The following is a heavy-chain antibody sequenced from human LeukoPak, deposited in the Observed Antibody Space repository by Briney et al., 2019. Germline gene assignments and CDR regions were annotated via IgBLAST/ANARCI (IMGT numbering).Heavy chain of an antibody. CDR1: GGTFSSYA. CDR2: IIPIFGTA. J-gene: IGHJ3*02. CDR3: ARESSRPDYGDYVGAFDI. V-gene: IGHV1-69*13. D-gene: IGHD4-17*01. Sequence: SVKVSCKASGGTFSSYAISWVRRAPGQGLEWMGGIIPIFGTANYAQKFQGRVTITADESTSTAYMELSSLRSEDTAVYYCARESSRPDYGDYVGAFDIWGQGTMVTVSS.